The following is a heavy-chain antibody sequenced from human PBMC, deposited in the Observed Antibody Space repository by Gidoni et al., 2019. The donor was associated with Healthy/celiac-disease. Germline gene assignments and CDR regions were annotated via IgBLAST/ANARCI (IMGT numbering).Heavy chain of an antibody. D-gene: IGHD3-3*01. J-gene: IGHJ4*02. CDR1: GFTVSSNY. CDR2: IYSGGST. CDR3: ARYKGRDYDFWSGSYYFDY. Sequence: EVQLVESGGGLVQPGGSLRLSCSASGFTVSSNYMSWVRQAPGKGLEWVSVIYSGGSTYYADYVKGRFTISRDNSKNTLYLQMNSLRAEDTAVYYCARYKGRDYDFWSGSYYFDYWGQGTLVTVSS. V-gene: IGHV3-66*01.